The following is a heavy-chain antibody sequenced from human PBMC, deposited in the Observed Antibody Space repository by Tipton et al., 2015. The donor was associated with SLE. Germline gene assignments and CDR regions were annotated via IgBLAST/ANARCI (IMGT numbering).Heavy chain of an antibody. CDR1: GGSISDTSYY. V-gene: IGHV4-39*01. J-gene: IGHJ4*02. CDR2: IYSSGRA. CDR3: ARHARYSSGPFDY. Sequence: TLSLTCSVSGGSISDTSYYWGWIRQPPGKGLEWIGSIYSSGRAYYNPSLRSRVTMSVDTSKTQFSVKLSSVTAADTAVYYCARHARYSSGPFDYWGQGTLVTVSS. D-gene: IGHD6-19*01.